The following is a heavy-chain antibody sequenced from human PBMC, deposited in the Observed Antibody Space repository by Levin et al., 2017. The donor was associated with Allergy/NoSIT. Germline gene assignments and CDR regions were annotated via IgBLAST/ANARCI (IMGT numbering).Heavy chain of an antibody. Sequence: GESLKISCAASGFTVSSYYMSWVRQAPGKGLEWVSVIYSGSTTFHADSVKGRFTISRDNSKNTLYLQMRSLRAEDTAVYYCARGPYNWGVAFDIWGQGTMVTVS. D-gene: IGHD1-20*01. J-gene: IGHJ3*02. CDR2: IYSGSTT. V-gene: IGHV3-66*01. CDR3: ARGPYNWGVAFDI. CDR1: GFTVSSYY.